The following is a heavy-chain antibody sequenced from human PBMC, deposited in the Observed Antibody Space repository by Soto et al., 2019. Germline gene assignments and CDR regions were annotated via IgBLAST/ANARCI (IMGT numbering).Heavy chain of an antibody. J-gene: IGHJ5*02. V-gene: IGHV1-18*01. CDR3: ERSPVAGIDNWFDP. Sequence: XSVKVSCKASGYTFTSYGNRLVRQAPGQGLEWMGWISAYNGNTNYAQKLQGRVTMTTDTSTSTAYMELRSLRSDDTAVYYCERSPVAGIDNWFDPWGKGTLVTVSS. CDR1: GYTFTSYG. D-gene: IGHD6-19*01. CDR2: ISAYNGNT.